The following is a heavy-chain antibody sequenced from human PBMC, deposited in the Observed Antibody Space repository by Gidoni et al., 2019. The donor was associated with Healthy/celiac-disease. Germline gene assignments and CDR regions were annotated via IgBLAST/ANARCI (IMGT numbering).Heavy chain of an antibody. J-gene: IGHJ2*01. CDR1: GYSISSGYY. Sequence: QVQLQESGPGLVKPSETLSLTCAVSGYSISSGYYWGWIRQPPGKGLEWIGSIYHSGSTYYNPSLKSRVTISVDTSKNQFSLKLSSVTAADTAVYYCARAPSGTNWDYNWYFDLWGRGTLVTVSS. V-gene: IGHV4-38-2*01. CDR3: ARAPSGTNWDYNWYFDL. D-gene: IGHD1-7*01. CDR2: IYHSGST.